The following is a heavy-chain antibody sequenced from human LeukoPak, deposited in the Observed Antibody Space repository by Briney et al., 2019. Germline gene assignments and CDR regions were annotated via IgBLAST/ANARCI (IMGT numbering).Heavy chain of an antibody. CDR3: ARDMGGGWYYYYYGMDV. Sequence: GGSLRLSCAASGFTFSSYAMSWVRQAPGKGLEWVSYISSSSSTIYYADSVKGRFTISRDNAKNSLYLQMNSLRAEDTAVYYCARDMGGGWYYYYYGMDVWGQGTTVTVSS. J-gene: IGHJ6*02. V-gene: IGHV3-48*01. CDR2: ISSSSSTI. D-gene: IGHD6-19*01. CDR1: GFTFSSYA.